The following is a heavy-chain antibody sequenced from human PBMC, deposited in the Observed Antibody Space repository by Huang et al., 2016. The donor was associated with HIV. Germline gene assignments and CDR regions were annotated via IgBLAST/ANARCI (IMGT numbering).Heavy chain of an antibody. V-gene: IGHV4-34*02. CDR2: VDYNGTV. J-gene: IGHJ3*02. Sequence: QVFLQQWGTGVLKPSGTLSLKCAVYGGSLSGHYWTWISQAPGKGLEWIGGVDYNGTVSHTPSLKNRLTLLVNRSRNKVSMTMTSVTAADTAIYYCVRKPVSGDDAFDIWGQGTRVTVSS. CDR1: GGSLSGHY. CDR3: VRKPVSGDDAFDI.